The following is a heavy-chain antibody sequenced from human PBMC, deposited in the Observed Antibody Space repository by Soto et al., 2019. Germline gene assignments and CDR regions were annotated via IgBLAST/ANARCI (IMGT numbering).Heavy chain of an antibody. J-gene: IGHJ5*02. CDR2: IYHSGST. CDR3: ARVPGP. Sequence: QLQLQESGSGLVKPSQNLSLTCAVSGGSISSGGYSWSWIRQPPGKGLEWIGYIYHSGSTYYNPSLKSRVTLSVARSKNQFSLKLSSVAAADTAVYYRARVPGPWGQGTLVSVSS. CDR1: GGSISSGGYS. D-gene: IGHD7-27*01. V-gene: IGHV4-30-2*01.